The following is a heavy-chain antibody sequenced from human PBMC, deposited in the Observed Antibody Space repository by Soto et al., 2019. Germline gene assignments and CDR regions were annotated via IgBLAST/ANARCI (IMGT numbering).Heavy chain of an antibody. CDR3: AKDVTSGPDVFDI. Sequence: GGSLRLSCAASGFTFSRYWMHWVRQTPGKGLVWVSRINADGSATTYADSVEGRFTISRDNAKNTLYLQMNSLRAEDTAVYYFAKDVTSGPDVFDIWGQGSMVTGSS. V-gene: IGHV3-74*01. D-gene: IGHD6-6*01. CDR2: INADGSAT. J-gene: IGHJ3*02. CDR1: GFTFSRYW.